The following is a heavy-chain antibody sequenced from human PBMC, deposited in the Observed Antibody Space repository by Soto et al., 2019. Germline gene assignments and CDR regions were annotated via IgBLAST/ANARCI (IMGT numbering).Heavy chain of an antibody. J-gene: IGHJ4*02. CDR2: IYWNDDK. V-gene: IGHV2-5*01. D-gene: IGHD3-9*01. Sequence: SGPTLVNPTQTLTLTCTFSGLSLSTSGVGVGCIRHPPGKALEWLALIYWNDDKRYSPSLKSRLTITKDTSKNQVVLTMTNMDPVDTATYYCAHRRLGRLRYFDSNSDYWGQGTLVTVSS. CDR3: AHRRLGRLRYFDSNSDY. CDR1: GLSLSTSGVG.